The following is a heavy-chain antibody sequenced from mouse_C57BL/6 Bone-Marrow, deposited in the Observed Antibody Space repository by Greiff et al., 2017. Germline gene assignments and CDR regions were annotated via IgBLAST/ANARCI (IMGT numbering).Heavy chain of an antibody. Sequence: QVQLQQPGAELVRPGSSVKLSCKASGYTFTSYWMDWVKQRPGQGLEWIGNIYPSDSETHYNQKFKDKATLTVDKSSSTAYMQLSSLTSEDSAVYYCASSFITAVVATGYWGQGTLVTVSA. CDR3: ASSFITAVVATGY. J-gene: IGHJ3*01. D-gene: IGHD1-1*01. CDR1: GYTFTSYW. CDR2: IYPSDSET. V-gene: IGHV1-61*01.